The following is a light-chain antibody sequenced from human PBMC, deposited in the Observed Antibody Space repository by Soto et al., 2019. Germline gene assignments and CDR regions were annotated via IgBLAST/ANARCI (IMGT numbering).Light chain of an antibody. V-gene: IGLV2-11*01. CDR3: SSYTSSSTPYV. Sequence: QSALTQPRSVSGSPGQSVTISCTGTSSDVGGYNYVSWYQQHPGKVPKLMIYDVSKRPSGVPDRFSGSKSGNTASLTISGLQAEDEADYYCSSYTSSSTPYVFGTGTKVTVL. J-gene: IGLJ1*01. CDR2: DVS. CDR1: SSDVGGYNY.